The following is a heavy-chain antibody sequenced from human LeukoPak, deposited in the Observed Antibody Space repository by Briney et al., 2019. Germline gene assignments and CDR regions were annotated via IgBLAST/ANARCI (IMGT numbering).Heavy chain of an antibody. CDR2: ISGSGGST. CDR3: AIKGIAAAGTFDY. V-gene: IGHV3-23*01. J-gene: IGHJ4*02. Sequence: PGGSLRLSCAASGFTFSSYAMSWVRQAPGKGLEWVSAISGSGGSTYYADSVKGRFTISRDNSKNTLYLQMNSLGAEDTAVYYCAIKGIAAAGTFDYWGQGTLVTVSS. D-gene: IGHD6-13*01. CDR1: GFTFSSYA.